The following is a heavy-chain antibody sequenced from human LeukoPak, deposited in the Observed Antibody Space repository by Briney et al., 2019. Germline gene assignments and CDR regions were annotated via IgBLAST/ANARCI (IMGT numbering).Heavy chain of an antibody. V-gene: IGHV3-30*18. J-gene: IGHJ4*02. D-gene: IGHD2-15*01. CDR2: ISHDGSNK. CDR1: GFTFSYYG. Sequence: GGSLRLSCAASGFTFSYYGMHWVRQAPGKGLEWVAVISHDGSNKYYTDSVKGQFTISRDNSKNTLYLQMNSLRAEDTAMYYCAKDTAAYCSARTCYYTFDHWGQGTLVTVSS. CDR3: AKDTAAYCSARTCYYTFDH.